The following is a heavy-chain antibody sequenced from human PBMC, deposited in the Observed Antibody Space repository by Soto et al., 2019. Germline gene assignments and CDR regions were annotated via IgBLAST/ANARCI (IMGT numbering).Heavy chain of an antibody. CDR2: ISSKGGST. Sequence: EVQLVESGGGLVQPGGSLRLSCAASGFTFSSYGMHWVRQAPGKGLEYVSTISSKGGSTYYANPVKGRFTISRDNSKNTLYLQMGSLRAEDMGVYHCARAPRHCSGDRCFSAGPIYYYYYMDVWCKGTGVTVTS. V-gene: IGHV3-64*01. D-gene: IGHD2-15*01. CDR1: GFTFSSYG. CDR3: ARAPRHCSGDRCFSAGPIYYYYYMDV. J-gene: IGHJ6*03.